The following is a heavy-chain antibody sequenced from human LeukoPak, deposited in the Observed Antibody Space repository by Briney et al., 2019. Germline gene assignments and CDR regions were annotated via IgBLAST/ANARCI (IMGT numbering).Heavy chain of an antibody. CDR1: GFPFNNAW. J-gene: IGHJ3*01. CDR2: INSDGSEG. Sequence: GGSLRLSCAASGFPFNNAWMTWVRQAPGKGLEWVASINSDGSEGYYADVVKGRFTISRDNAKNSLYLQINSLRAEDTAVYYCARSSYSSSSSVWGQGTMVTVSS. CDR3: ARSSYSSSSSV. V-gene: IGHV3-7*03. D-gene: IGHD6-6*01.